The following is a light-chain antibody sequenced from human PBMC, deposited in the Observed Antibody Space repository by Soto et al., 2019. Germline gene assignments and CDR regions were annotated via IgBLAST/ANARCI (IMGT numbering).Light chain of an antibody. V-gene: IGLV1-51*01. Sequence: QSVLTQPPSVSAAPGQKVTISCSGSSSNIGSNYVSWYQQLPGAAPKLLIYDNGKRPSGIPDRFSGSQSGTSATLGITGLQTGDEADYYCAAWDDSLNGPVFGGGTKLTVL. CDR3: AAWDDSLNGPV. J-gene: IGLJ3*02. CDR2: DNG. CDR1: SSNIGSNY.